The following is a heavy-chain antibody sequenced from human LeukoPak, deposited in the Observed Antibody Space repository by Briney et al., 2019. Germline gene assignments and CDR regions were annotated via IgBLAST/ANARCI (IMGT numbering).Heavy chain of an antibody. J-gene: IGHJ4*02. CDR2: IKEDGSEK. D-gene: IGHD3-10*01. CDR3: ASSAYYFDY. Sequence: GSLRLSCAASVFTFSSYWMTWVRQAPGKRLEWVANIKEDGSEKYYVDSVQGRFTISRDNAKNSLYLQLNSLRVDDTAVYYCASSAYYFDYWGQGTLVTVSS. V-gene: IGHV3-7*01. CDR1: VFTFSSYW.